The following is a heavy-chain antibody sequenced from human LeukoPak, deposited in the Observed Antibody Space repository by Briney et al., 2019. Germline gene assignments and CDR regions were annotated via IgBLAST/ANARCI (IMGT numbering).Heavy chain of an antibody. D-gene: IGHD2-2*01. CDR1: GFTFSGYE. CDR3: ARDTPVVPTGYFDY. Sequence: GGSLRLSCAASGFTFSGYEMNWVRQAPGKGLEWVSYIGTSGSSTYYADSVKGRFTISRDNAKNSLYLQMNSLRAEDTAVYYCARDTPVVPTGYFDYWGQGTLVTVSS. V-gene: IGHV3-48*03. CDR2: IGTSGSST. J-gene: IGHJ4*02.